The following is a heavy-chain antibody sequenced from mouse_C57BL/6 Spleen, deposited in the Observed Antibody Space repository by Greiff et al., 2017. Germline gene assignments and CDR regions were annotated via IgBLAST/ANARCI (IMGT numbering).Heavy chain of an antibody. CDR2: IDPSDSYT. D-gene: IGHD2-1*01. J-gene: IGHJ4*01. V-gene: IGHV1-69*01. CDR3: ERGYGNYYAMDY. CDR1: GYTFTSYW. Sequence: QVQLQQPGAELVMPGASVKLSCKASGYTFTSYWMHWVKQRPGQGLEWIGEIDPSDSYTNYNPKFKGKFTLTVDKSSSTAYMQLSSLTSEDSAVYYCERGYGNYYAMDYWGQGTSVTVSS.